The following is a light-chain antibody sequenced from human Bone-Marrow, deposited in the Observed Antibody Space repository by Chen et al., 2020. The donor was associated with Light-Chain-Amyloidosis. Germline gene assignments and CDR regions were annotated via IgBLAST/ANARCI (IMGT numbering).Light chain of an antibody. CDR2: GSS. Sequence: EIVLTQSPGTLSLSPGEGANLSCRASQTISSNYLTWYQQNFGQAPRLLIYGSSSRATGIPDSFTGSGSGTDFTLTINRLEPEDCAMYYCQQYGTSPLTFGGGTKVEIK. CDR1: QTISSNY. V-gene: IGKV3-20*01. J-gene: IGKJ4*01. CDR3: QQYGTSPLT.